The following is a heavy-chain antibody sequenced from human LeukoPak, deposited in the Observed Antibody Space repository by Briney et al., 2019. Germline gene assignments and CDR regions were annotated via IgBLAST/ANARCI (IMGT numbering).Heavy chain of an antibody. V-gene: IGHV4-38-2*01. D-gene: IGHD2-2*01. CDR3: ARGGCSSTSCYSV. J-gene: IGHJ4*02. CDR1: GYSISSGYY. CDR2: IYYSGST. Sequence: SETLSLTCAVSGYSISSGYYWGWIRQPPGKGLEWIGSIYYSGSTYYNPSLKSRVTISVDTSKNHFSLKLSSVTAADTAAYYCARGGCSSTSCYSVWGQGTLVTVSS.